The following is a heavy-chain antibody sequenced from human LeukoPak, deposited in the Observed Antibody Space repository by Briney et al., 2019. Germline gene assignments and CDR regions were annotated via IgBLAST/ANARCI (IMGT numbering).Heavy chain of an antibody. CDR2: LSYDGRDR. CDR3: ARDRINMMVLVHDSGLDL. D-gene: IGHD3-22*01. V-gene: IGHV3-30*01. J-gene: IGHJ5*02. Sequence: PGGSLRLSCAASGFTLSEYGIHWVRPAPGKGLEWVAVLSYDGRDRYYADSVNGRFTISRDISSDTVSLQMTSLRVEDTAVYFCARDRINMMVLVHDSGLDLWGQGTLVTVSS. CDR1: GFTLSEYG.